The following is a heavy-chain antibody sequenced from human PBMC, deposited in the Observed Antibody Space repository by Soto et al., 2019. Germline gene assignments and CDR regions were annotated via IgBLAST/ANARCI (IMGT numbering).Heavy chain of an antibody. CDR3: AHVVPATMYYFDY. V-gene: IGHV2-5*02. J-gene: IGHJ4*02. D-gene: IGHD2-15*01. Sequence: QITLKESGPTLVKPTETLTLTCTLTGYSISLSGVGVGWIRQPPGKALEWLAVIYWDDDKRYNPSLENRLTIIKDASKTQVVLTLANMHPVDTGTYYCAHVVPATMYYFDYWGRGTLVTVSS. CDR1: GYSISLSGVG. CDR2: IYWDDDK.